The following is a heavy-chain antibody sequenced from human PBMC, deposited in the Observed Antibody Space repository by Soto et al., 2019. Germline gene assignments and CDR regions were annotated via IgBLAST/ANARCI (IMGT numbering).Heavy chain of an antibody. J-gene: IGHJ4*02. CDR3: ARSQWLVDYFDY. CDR1: CGSISSSSYY. Sequence: PSETLSLTCTVSCGSISSSSYYWGWIRQPPGKGLEWIGSIYYSGSTYYNPSLKSRVTISVDTSKNQFSLKLSSVTAADTAVYYCARSQWLVDYFDYWGQGTLVTVSS. V-gene: IGHV4-39*01. CDR2: IYYSGST. D-gene: IGHD6-19*01.